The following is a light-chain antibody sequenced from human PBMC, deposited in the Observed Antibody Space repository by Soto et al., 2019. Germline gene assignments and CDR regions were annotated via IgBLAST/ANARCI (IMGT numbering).Light chain of an antibody. J-gene: IGKJ2*01. V-gene: IGKV3-20*01. CDR3: QQYGSSSFT. CDR2: GAS. CDR1: HSVASTY. Sequence: EIVLTQSPATLSLSPGEGATLSCRASHSVASTYLAWYQQKPGLAPRLIIYGASNRASGTPDRFSGGGSGTDFTLTISRLEPEDFAVYYCQQYGSSSFTFAQGTKLEIK.